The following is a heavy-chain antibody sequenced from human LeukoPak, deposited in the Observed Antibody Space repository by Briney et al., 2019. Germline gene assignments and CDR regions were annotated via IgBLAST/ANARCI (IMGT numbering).Heavy chain of an antibody. Sequence: GGSLRLSCGASGFTFSSYAMSWVRQTPGKGMEWVSVISASGSTTDYADSVKGRFTISRDNSKNMLYLQMNSLRVDDTAVYYCAKEYPTWVGYNWVDPWGQGTLVTVSS. D-gene: IGHD1-26*01. CDR2: ISASGSTT. CDR3: AKEYPTWVGYNWVDP. CDR1: GFTFSSYA. J-gene: IGHJ5*02. V-gene: IGHV3-23*01.